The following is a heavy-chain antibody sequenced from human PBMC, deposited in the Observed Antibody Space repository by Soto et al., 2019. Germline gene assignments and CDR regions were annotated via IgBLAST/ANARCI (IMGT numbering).Heavy chain of an antibody. CDR3: ARGYSSSWAYYFDY. CDR2: ITPIFGTA. J-gene: IGHJ4*02. D-gene: IGHD6-13*01. CDR1: GGTFSSYA. V-gene: IGHV1-69*12. Sequence: QVQLVQSGAEVKKPGSSVKVSCKASGGTFSSYAISWVRQAPGQGLEWMGGITPIFGTANYAQKFQGRVTITADESTSTAYMELSSLRSEDTAVYYCARGYSSSWAYYFDYWGQGTLVTVSS.